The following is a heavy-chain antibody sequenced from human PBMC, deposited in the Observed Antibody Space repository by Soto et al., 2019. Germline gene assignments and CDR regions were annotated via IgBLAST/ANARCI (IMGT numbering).Heavy chain of an antibody. CDR1: GGSISSYY. Sequence: ASETLSLTCTVSGGSISSYYWSWIRQPPGKGLEWIGYIYYSGSTNYNPSLKSRVTISVDTSKNQFSLKLSSVTAADTAVYYCARAGTIFGVGYGMDVWGQGTTVTVSS. CDR2: IYYSGST. D-gene: IGHD3-3*01. V-gene: IGHV4-59*01. J-gene: IGHJ6*02. CDR3: ARAGTIFGVGYGMDV.